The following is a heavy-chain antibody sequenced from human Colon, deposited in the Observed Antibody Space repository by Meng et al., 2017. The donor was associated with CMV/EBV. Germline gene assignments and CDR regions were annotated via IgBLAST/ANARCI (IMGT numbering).Heavy chain of an antibody. CDR3: AKSSSFWERSWYFDL. J-gene: IGHJ2*01. CDR1: GFTFRSYC. D-gene: IGHD6-13*01. V-gene: IGHV3-23*03. Sequence: GESLKISCAASGFTFRSYCMRWVRQAPGQGLEWVSVFYGGGGDTSYADSVKGRFTISRDNSNNTLFLEVNSVRAEDTAVYYCAKSSSFWERSWYFDLWGRGTLVTVSS. CDR2: FYGGGGDT.